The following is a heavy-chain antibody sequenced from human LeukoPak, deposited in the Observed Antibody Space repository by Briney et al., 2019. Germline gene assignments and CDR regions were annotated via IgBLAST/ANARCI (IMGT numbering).Heavy chain of an antibody. CDR2: ISAYNGNT. J-gene: IGHJ4*02. V-gene: IGHV1-18*04. CDR1: GYTFTGYY. D-gene: IGHD6-19*01. Sequence: ASVKVSCKASGYTFTGYYMHWVRQAPGQGLEWMRWISAYNGNTNYAQKLQGRVTVTTDTSTSTAYMELRSLRSDDTAVYYCARETSSGWGYYFDYWGQGTLVTVSS. CDR3: ARETSSGWGYYFDY.